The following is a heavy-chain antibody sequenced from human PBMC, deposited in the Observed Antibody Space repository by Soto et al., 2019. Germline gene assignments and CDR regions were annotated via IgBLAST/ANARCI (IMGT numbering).Heavy chain of an antibody. CDR2: IKQHGREK. D-gene: IGHD2-15*01. J-gene: IGHJ4*02. CDR1: GFTFSVSW. V-gene: IGHV3-7*05. Sequence: EVQLVESGGGLVQPGGSLRLSCAASGFTFSVSWMSWVRQAPGKGLEWVANIKQHGREKYYVDSVKGRFTISRDNAKNSLYLKMNSLRAEDTAVYYRARDAYSTKATFDFWGQGTLVTVSS. CDR3: ARDAYSTKATFDF.